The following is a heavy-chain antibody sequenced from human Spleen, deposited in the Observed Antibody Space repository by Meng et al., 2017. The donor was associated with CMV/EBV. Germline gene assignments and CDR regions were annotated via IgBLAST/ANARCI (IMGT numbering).Heavy chain of an antibody. CDR2: IYPGDSDT. J-gene: IGHJ3*02. CDR1: GYSFTSYW. V-gene: IGHV5-51*01. CDR3: ARESTIYYAAFDI. Sequence: GESLKISCKGSGYSFTSYWIGWVRQMPGKGLEWMGIIYPGDSDTRYSPSFQGQVTISADNSISTAYLQWSSLKASDTAMYYCARESTIYYAAFDIWGQGTMVTVSS. D-gene: IGHD5/OR15-5a*01.